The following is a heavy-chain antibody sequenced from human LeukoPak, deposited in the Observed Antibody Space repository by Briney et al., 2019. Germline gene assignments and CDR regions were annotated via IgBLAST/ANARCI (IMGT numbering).Heavy chain of an antibody. CDR2: INPNSGGT. CDR1: GYTFTSNY. D-gene: IGHD3-10*01. J-gene: IGHJ4*02. V-gene: IGHV1-2*02. CDR3: ARGSSSYYASGSYSPSFDY. Sequence: ASVKVSCKAFGYTFTSNYMHWVRQAPGQGLEWMGWINPNSGGTNYAQKFQGRVTMTRDTSISTAYMELSRLRSDDTAVYYCARGSSSYYASGSYSPSFDYWGQGTLVTVSS.